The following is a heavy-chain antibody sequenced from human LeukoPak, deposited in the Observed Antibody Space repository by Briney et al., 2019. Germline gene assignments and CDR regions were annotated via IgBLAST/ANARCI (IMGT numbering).Heavy chain of an antibody. CDR1: GGSISSYY. V-gene: IGHV4-59*01. CDR3: ARLTTRPGGIRPLILDY. D-gene: IGHD3-16*01. CDR2: IYDTGST. J-gene: IGHJ4*02. Sequence: SETLSLSCTGSGGSISSYYWTWIRQSPKKGLEWIGYIYDTGSTRYNPSLESRATISVDPSKNQFSLKLSAVTAADTAVYYCARLTTRPGGIRPLILDYWGQGTLVTVSS.